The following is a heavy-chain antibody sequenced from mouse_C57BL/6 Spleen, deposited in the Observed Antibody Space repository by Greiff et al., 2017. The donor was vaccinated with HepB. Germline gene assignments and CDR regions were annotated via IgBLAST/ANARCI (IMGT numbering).Heavy chain of an antibody. CDR3: AREDYDVSY. V-gene: IGHV3-6*01. J-gene: IGHJ2*01. D-gene: IGHD2-4*01. Sequence: EVQLQQSGPGLVKPSQSLSLTCSVTGYSITSGYYWNWIRQFPGNKLEWMGYISYDGSNNYNPSLKNRISITRDTSKNQFFLKLNSVTTEDTATYYCAREDYDVSYWGQGTTLTVSS. CDR1: GYSITSGYY. CDR2: ISYDGSN.